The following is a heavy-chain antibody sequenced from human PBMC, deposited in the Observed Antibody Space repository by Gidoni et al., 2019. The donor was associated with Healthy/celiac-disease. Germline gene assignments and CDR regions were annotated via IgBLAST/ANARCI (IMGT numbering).Heavy chain of an antibody. V-gene: IGHV3-21*01. CDR2: ISSSSSYI. CDR1: GFTFSSYS. D-gene: IGHD5-18*01. J-gene: IGHJ4*02. CDR3: ARDPAENVDTAIHFDY. Sequence: EVQLVESGGGLVKPGGSLRLSCAASGFTFSSYSMNWVRQAPGKGLEWVSSISSSSSYIYYADSVKGRFTISRDNAKNSLYLQMNSLRAEDTAVYYCARDPAENVDTAIHFDYWGQGTLVTVSS.